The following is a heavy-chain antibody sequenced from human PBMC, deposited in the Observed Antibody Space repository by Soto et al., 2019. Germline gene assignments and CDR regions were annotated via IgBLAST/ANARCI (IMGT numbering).Heavy chain of an antibody. Sequence: QVQLVQSGAEVQKPGASVKVSCKASGYTFSDYYVHWLRQPPGQGLEGMGWISPKSGGTNYAQKFQGRVTMTRDTSIFTAYMELSRLRSDDTAVYYCTRNAFYYNSSGYHDGFDIWGQGTLVTVSS. CDR1: GYTFSDYY. J-gene: IGHJ3*02. V-gene: IGHV1-2*02. D-gene: IGHD3-22*01. CDR3: TRNAFYYNSSGYHDGFDI. CDR2: ISPKSGGT.